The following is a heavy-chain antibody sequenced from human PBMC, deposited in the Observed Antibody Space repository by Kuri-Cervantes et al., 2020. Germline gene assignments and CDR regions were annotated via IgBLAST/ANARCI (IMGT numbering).Heavy chain of an antibody. CDR1: GFTFSGYG. V-gene: IGHV3-21*01. Sequence: GESLKISCAASGFTFSGYGMHWVRQAPGKGLEWVSSISSSSSYIYYADSVKGRFTISRDNAKNSLYLQMNSLRAEDTAVYYCARDFRYYGSGSFDYWGQGTLVTVSS. D-gene: IGHD3-10*01. CDR3: ARDFRYYGSGSFDY. J-gene: IGHJ4*02. CDR2: ISSSSSYI.